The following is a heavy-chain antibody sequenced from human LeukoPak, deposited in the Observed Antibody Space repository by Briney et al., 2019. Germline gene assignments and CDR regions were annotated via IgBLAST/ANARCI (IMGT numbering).Heavy chain of an antibody. V-gene: IGHV3-9*01. CDR2: ISWNSGSI. CDR3: AKDIYRFGELLSPILDY. J-gene: IGHJ4*02. D-gene: IGHD3-10*01. Sequence: PGRSLRLSCAASGFTFDDYAMHWVRQAPGKGLEWVSGISWNSGSIGYADSVKGRFTISRDNAKNSLYLQMNSLRAEDTALYYCAKDIYRFGELLSPILDYWGQGTLVTVSS. CDR1: GFTFDDYA.